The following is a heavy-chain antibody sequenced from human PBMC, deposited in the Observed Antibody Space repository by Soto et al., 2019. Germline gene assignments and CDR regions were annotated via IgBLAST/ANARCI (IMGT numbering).Heavy chain of an antibody. CDR2: FYSSGSI. Sequence: SETLSLTCFVSGYFIGAGGYYWSWIRHHPGKGLEWIGSFYSSGSIIYNPSLRSRVSISGDMSTNQFSMNLTSVTAADTARYYCARMYSSGSGWFHPWGQGTLVTVSS. CDR3: ARMYSSGSGWFHP. D-gene: IGHD6-19*01. V-gene: IGHV4-31*02. CDR1: GYFIGAGGYY. J-gene: IGHJ5*02.